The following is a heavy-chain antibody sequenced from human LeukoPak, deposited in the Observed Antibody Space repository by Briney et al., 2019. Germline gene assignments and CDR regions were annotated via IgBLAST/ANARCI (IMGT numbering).Heavy chain of an antibody. Sequence: GGSLRLSCAASGFTFSSYEMNWVRQAPGKGLEWVPYISSSGSTIYYADSVKGRFTISRDNAKNSLYLQMNSLRAEDTAVYYCAREGPPSGYDSSHYYYGMDVWGQGTTVTVSS. CDR2: ISSSGSTI. J-gene: IGHJ6*02. D-gene: IGHD5-12*01. V-gene: IGHV3-48*03. CDR1: GFTFSSYE. CDR3: AREGPPSGYDSSHYYYGMDV.